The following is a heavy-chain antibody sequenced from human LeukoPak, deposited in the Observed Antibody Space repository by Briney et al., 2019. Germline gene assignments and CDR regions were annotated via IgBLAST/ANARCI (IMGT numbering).Heavy chain of an antibody. CDR1: GYTFTSYG. V-gene: IGHV1-18*01. D-gene: IGHD3-10*01. CDR2: ISAYNGNT. CDR3: ARVLVRSHYYYYGMDV. Sequence: GASVKVSCKASGYTFTSYGISWVRQAPGQGLEWMGWISAYNGNTNYAQKLQGRVTMTTDTSTSTAYMELRSLRSDDTAVYYCARVLVRSHYYYYGMDVWGQGTTVTVSS. J-gene: IGHJ6*02.